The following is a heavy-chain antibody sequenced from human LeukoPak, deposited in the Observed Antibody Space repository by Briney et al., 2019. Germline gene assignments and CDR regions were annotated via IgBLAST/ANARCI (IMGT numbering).Heavy chain of an antibody. Sequence: SETLSLTCAVYGGSFSGYYWSWIRQPPGKGLEWIGEINHSGSTNYNPSLKSRVTVSVDTSKNQFSLKLSSVTAADTAVYYCARRARLSSHYYFIDVWGKGTTVSVSS. CDR1: GGSFSGYY. J-gene: IGHJ6*03. CDR2: INHSGST. CDR3: ARRARLSSHYYFIDV. V-gene: IGHV4-34*01. D-gene: IGHD1-26*01.